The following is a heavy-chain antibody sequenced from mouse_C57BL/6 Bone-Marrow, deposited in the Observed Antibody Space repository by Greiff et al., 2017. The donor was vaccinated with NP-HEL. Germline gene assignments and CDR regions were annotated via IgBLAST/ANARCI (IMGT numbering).Heavy chain of an antibody. D-gene: IGHD1-1*01. CDR2: IDPSDSYT. CDR1: GYTFTSYW. J-gene: IGHJ1*03. CDR3: ARDPTGVATDWYFDV. Sequence: QVQLQQPGAELVMPGASVKLSCKASGYTFTSYWMHWVKQRPGQGLEWIGEIDPSDSYTNYNQKFKGKSTLTVDKSSSTAYMPLSSLTSEDSAVYDGARDPTGVATDWYFDVWGRGTRVTVSA. V-gene: IGHV1-69*01.